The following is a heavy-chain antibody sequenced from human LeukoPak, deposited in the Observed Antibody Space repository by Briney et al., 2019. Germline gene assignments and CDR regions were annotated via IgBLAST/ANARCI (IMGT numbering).Heavy chain of an antibody. CDR1: GDSISSTNYY. D-gene: IGHD5-12*01. CDR2: ISYSGST. J-gene: IGHJ5*02. CDR3: ARHSGYALYNWFDP. V-gene: IGHV4-39*01. Sequence: PSETLSLTCTVSGDSISSTNYYWAWIRQPPGKGLEWIGSISYSGSTYYNPSLTSRVTLSVDTSKRQFSLRLTSVTAADTAVYYCARHSGYALYNWFDPWGQGTLVTVSS.